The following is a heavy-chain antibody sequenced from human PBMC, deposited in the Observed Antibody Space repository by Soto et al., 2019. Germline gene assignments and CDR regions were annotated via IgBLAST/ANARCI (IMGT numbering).Heavy chain of an antibody. Sequence: GGSLRLSCAASGFTFSNAWMSWVRRAPGKGLEWVGRIKSKTDGGTTDYAAPVKGRFTISRDDSKNTLYLQMNSLRAEDTAVYYCARSHDYGVSRDYWGLGALVTVSS. CDR3: ARSHDYGVSRDY. J-gene: IGHJ4*02. CDR1: GFTFSNAW. V-gene: IGHV3-15*01. D-gene: IGHD4-17*01. CDR2: IKSKTDGGTT.